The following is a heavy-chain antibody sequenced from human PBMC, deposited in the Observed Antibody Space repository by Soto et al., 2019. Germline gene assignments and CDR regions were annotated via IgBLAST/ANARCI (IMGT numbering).Heavy chain of an antibody. CDR1: GYRFTSYS. D-gene: IGHD3-3*01. CDR3: AAGRAIFREAHLNN. J-gene: IGHJ4*02. CDR2: IEPGDSGT. V-gene: IGHV5-51*01. Sequence: RVESLKISWNGSGYRFTSYSFGWLRQMHGQELKWMATIEPGDSGTTYSPSFQGQVTMSLHKSVSAAYVQSPSLKASDTAMHYPAAGRAIFREAHLNNRGQGALVSVSS.